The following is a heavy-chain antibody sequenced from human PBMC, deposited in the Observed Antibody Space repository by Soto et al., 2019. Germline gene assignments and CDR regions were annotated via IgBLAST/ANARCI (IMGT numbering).Heavy chain of an antibody. Sequence: GASVKVSCKASGYTFTSYGISWVRQAPGQGLEWMGWISAYNGNTNYAQKLQGRVTMTTDTSTSTAYMELRSLRSDDTAVYYCARDVDTAMASYYGMDVWGQGTTVTVSS. J-gene: IGHJ6*02. V-gene: IGHV1-18*01. CDR3: ARDVDTAMASYYGMDV. CDR1: GYTFTSYG. D-gene: IGHD5-18*01. CDR2: ISAYNGNT.